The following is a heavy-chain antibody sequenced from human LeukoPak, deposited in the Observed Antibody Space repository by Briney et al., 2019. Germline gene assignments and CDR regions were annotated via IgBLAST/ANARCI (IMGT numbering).Heavy chain of an antibody. CDR3: ARGLAKWFGDPIIQYYYMDV. D-gene: IGHD3-10*01. V-gene: IGHV4-4*07. Sequence: PSETLSLTCNVSGGSISSYYWSWIRQPAGKGLEWIGRIYTSGRTNYNPSLKSRVTMSVDTSKNQFSLKLSSVTAADTAVYYCARGLAKWFGDPIIQYYYMDVWGKGTTVTISS. CDR1: GGSISSYY. J-gene: IGHJ6*03. CDR2: IYTSGRT.